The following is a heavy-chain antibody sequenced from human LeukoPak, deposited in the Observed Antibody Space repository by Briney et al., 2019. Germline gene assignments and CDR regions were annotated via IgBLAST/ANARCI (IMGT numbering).Heavy chain of an antibody. Sequence: GSLRLSCAASGFTFSSYDMHWVRQATGKGLEWVSAIGTDGDTYYPGSVKGRFTISRENAKNSLYLQMNSLRAGDTAVYYCARGGVYSSPDYWGQGTLVTVSS. CDR1: GFTFSSYD. V-gene: IGHV3-13*04. D-gene: IGHD6-13*01. J-gene: IGHJ4*02. CDR3: ARGGVYSSPDY. CDR2: IGTDGDT.